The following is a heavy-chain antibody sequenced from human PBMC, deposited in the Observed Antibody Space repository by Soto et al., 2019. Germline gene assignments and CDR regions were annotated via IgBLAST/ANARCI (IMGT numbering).Heavy chain of an antibody. D-gene: IGHD3-10*01. J-gene: IGHJ6*02. CDR2: ISAGGDMT. CDR1: GFTLSSYA. V-gene: IGHV3-23*01. Sequence: DVQLLESGGNLVQPGGSLTLSCSASGFTLSSYAMSWVRQAPGKGREWVSSISAGGDMTYNSDSVKGRFTISRDNANNAVLLQMHNLRIEDTALYYCARGDRGGSGSPASYYYSGWDVWGQGAMVTVS. CDR3: ARGDRGGSGSPASYYYSGWDV.